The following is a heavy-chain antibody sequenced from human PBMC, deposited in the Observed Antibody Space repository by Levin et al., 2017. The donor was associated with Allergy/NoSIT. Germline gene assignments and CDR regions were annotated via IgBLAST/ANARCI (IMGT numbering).Heavy chain of an antibody. J-gene: IGHJ4*02. CDR2: ISISGGTT. CDR3: AKMHCSSGWVDPDY. CDR1: GYTFSNYA. D-gene: IGHD6-19*01. V-gene: IGHV3-23*01. Sequence: GGSLRLSCAASGYTFSNYAMSWVRQAPGKGLEWVSGISISGGTTFYADSVKGRFTISRDNSKNTLYLQMNSLRVEDTAHYYCAKMHCSSGWVDPDYWGQGILVTVSP.